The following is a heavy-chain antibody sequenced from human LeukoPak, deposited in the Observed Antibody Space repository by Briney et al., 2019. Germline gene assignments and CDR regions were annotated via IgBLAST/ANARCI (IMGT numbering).Heavy chain of an antibody. Sequence: GGSLRLSCAASGFNFNYVWMDWVRQAPGKGLEWVGRIRSKIEGETTDYAAPVKGRFTISRDDSKTTLYLHMNSLKTEDSAVYYCTTERNWELLRPYGLDIWGQGTTVTVSS. J-gene: IGHJ6*02. D-gene: IGHD1-26*01. CDR3: TTERNWELLRPYGLDI. CDR2: IRSKIEGETT. CDR1: GFNFNYVW. V-gene: IGHV3-15*01.